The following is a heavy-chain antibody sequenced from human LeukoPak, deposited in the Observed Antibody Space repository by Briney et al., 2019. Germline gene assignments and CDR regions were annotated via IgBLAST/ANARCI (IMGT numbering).Heavy chain of an antibody. CDR3: ARDKVESSGWSYYFDY. D-gene: IGHD6-19*01. CDR1: GGSISSSNW. V-gene: IGHV4-4*02. CDR2: IYHSGST. Sequence: RTSGTLSLTCAVSGGSISSSNWWSWVRQPPGKGLEWIGEIYHSGSTNYNPSLKSRVTISVDKSKNQFSLKLSSVTAADTAVYYCARDKVESSGWSYYFDYWGQGTLVTVSS. J-gene: IGHJ4*02.